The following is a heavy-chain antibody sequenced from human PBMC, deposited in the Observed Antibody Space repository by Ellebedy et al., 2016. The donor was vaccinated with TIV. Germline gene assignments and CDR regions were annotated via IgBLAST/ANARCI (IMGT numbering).Heavy chain of an antibody. CDR3: TGSYQSNWFDP. J-gene: IGHJ5*02. D-gene: IGHD1-26*01. CDR1: GGSISSYY. V-gene: IGHV4-4*07. CDR2: VYSSGTT. Sequence: MPSETLSLTCTVSGGSISSYYWSWIRQPAGKGLEWIGRVYSSGTTNYNPSLKSRVTMSVDTSKKQFSLKLSPVTAADTAVYYCTGSYQSNWFDPWGQGALVTVSS.